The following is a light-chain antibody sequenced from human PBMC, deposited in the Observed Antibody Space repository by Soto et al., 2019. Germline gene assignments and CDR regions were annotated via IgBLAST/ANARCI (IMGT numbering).Light chain of an antibody. Sequence: AVQMTQSPSSLSASVGDRVIITCRASQGITNALGWYQQKPGKAPKLLIYAASSLQSGVPSRLSGSGSGTDFTLTISSLQPEDFATYYCLQDYNYPYTFGQGNKVELK. CDR3: LQDYNYPYT. V-gene: IGKV1-6*01. CDR1: QGITNA. J-gene: IGKJ2*01. CDR2: AAS.